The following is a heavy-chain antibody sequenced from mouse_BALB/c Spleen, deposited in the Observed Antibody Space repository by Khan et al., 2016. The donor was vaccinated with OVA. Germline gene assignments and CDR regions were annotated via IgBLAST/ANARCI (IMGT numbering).Heavy chain of an antibody. CDR2: INTYTGEP. D-gene: IGHD1-1*01. J-gene: IGHJ4*01. V-gene: IGHV9-3-1*01. CDR1: GHTFTNFG. Sequence: QIQLVQSGPELKKPGETVKISCKASGHTFTNFGMNWVKQAPGKGLKWMGWINTYTGEPTYADDFNGRFAFSLEASASTAYLQINNLTNEDTATYFCARPRYFSDAMNNWGQGTSVTVSS. CDR3: ARPRYFSDAMNN.